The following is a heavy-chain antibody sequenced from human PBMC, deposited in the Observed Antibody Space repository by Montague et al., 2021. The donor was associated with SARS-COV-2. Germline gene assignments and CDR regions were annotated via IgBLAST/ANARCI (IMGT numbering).Heavy chain of an antibody. J-gene: IGHJ6*02. V-gene: IGHV3-15*01. CDR2: IKSKTDSGTT. D-gene: IGHD6-19*01. Sequence: SLRLSCVASGFTFSNAWMSWVRQAPGKGLEWVGRIKSKTDSGTTDYAAPVKGRFTISRDDSKNTLYLQMNSLKTEDTAVYYCTTAIAVAGTGRYYYYYGMDVWGQGTTVTVS. CDR3: TTAIAVAGTGRYYYYYGMDV. CDR1: GFTFSNAW.